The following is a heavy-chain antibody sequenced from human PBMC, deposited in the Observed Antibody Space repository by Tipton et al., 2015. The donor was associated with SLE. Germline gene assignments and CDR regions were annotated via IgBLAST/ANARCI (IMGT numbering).Heavy chain of an antibody. CDR1: GGSVSSSSKY. D-gene: IGHD5-18*01. Sequence: TLSLTCTVSGGSVSSSSKYWAWIRQPPGKGLEWIGRIYYTGTTTYYNSFLKSRVTMSVDTSKNQFSLRLTSVIAADTAVYYCARLHGYSYGLNWVDPWGQGTLISVSS. V-gene: IGHV4-39*07. CDR2: IYYTGTTT. J-gene: IGHJ5*02. CDR3: ARLHGYSYGLNWVDP.